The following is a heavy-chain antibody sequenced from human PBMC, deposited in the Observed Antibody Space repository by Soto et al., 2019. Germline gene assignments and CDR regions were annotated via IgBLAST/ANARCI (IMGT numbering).Heavy chain of an antibody. V-gene: IGHV5-51*01. CDR1: GYSFTSYW. Sequence: GESLKISCKGSGYSFTSYWIGWVRQMPGKGLEWMGIIYPGDSDTRYSPSFQGQVTISADKSISTAYLQWSSLKASDTAMYYCARLGPSALRWVGGYFDYWGQGTLVTVSS. CDR3: ARLGPSALRWVGGYFDY. J-gene: IGHJ4*02. D-gene: IGHD4-17*01. CDR2: IYPGDSDT.